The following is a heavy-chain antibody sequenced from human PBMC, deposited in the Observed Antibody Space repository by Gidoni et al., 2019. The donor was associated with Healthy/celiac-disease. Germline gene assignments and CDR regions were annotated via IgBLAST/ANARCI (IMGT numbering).Heavy chain of an antibody. J-gene: IGHJ4*02. CDR2: INPNSGGT. CDR3: ARGSGRGWFGELFYQVGATKCDY. Sequence: QVQLVQSGAEVKKPGASVKVSCKASGYTFTGYYMHWVRQAPGQGLEWMGWINPNSGGTNYAQKFQGRVTMTRDTSISTAYMELSRLRSDDTAVYYCARGSGRGWFGELFYQVGATKCDYWGQGTLVTVSS. V-gene: IGHV1-2*02. D-gene: IGHD3-10*01. CDR1: GYTFTGYY.